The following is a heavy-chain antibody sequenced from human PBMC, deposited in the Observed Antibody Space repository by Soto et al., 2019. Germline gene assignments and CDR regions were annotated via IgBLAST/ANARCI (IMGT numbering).Heavy chain of an antibody. CDR3: ARQYDFWSGYSLTYGMDV. Sequence: SVKVSCKSSGGTFSSYAISWVRQAPGQGREWMGGIIPIFGTANYAQKFQGRVTITEDKSTSTAYMELSSLRSEDTAVYYCARQYDFWSGYSLTYGMDVWGQGTTVTVSS. V-gene: IGHV1-69*06. CDR1: GGTFSSYA. CDR2: IIPIFGTA. D-gene: IGHD3-3*01. J-gene: IGHJ6*02.